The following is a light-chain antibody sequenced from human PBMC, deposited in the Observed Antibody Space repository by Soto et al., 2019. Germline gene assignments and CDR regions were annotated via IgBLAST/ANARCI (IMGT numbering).Light chain of an antibody. J-gene: IGLJ2*01. CDR3: TSYSSSSTLL. Sequence: ALTQPASVSGSPGQSITISCTGTSSDVGGYNYVSWYQQHPGKAPKLMIYDVSNRPSGVSNRFSGSKSGNTASLTISGLQAEDEADYYCTSYSSSSTLLFGGGTQLTVL. CDR2: DVS. V-gene: IGLV2-14*01. CDR1: SSDVGGYNY.